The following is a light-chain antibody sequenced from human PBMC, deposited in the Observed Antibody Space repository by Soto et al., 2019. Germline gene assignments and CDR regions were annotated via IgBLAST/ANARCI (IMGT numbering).Light chain of an antibody. Sequence: EIVLTQSPGTLSLSPGERGTLSCRASQSVSSSHLAWYQQKPGQAPRRLIYGASSRATGIPDRFSGSGSGTDFSLTISRLEPEDFAVYYCQQYGSSPWTFGQGTKVEVK. CDR2: GAS. V-gene: IGKV3-20*01. CDR3: QQYGSSPWT. CDR1: QSVSSSH. J-gene: IGKJ1*01.